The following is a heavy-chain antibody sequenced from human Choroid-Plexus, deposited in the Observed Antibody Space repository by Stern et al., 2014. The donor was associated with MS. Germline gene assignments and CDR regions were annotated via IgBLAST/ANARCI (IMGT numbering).Heavy chain of an antibody. CDR3: SKDRQYLTYFFDH. V-gene: IGHV3-30*18. CDR2: VSYGGSNK. D-gene: IGHD2/OR15-2a*01. CDR1: GFTFGSCA. Sequence: VQLVESGGGVVQPGRPLRLSWGAAGFTFGSCAMPWVRQAPGKGLEWVAGVSYGGSNKYYADSVKGRFTISRDNSQNTRYMQMSSLRPEDTAVYYCSKDRQYLTYFFDHWGQGSLVTVSS. J-gene: IGHJ5*02.